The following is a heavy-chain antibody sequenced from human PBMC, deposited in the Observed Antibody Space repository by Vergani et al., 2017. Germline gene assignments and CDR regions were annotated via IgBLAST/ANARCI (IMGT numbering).Heavy chain of an antibody. CDR2: IGTAGDT. V-gene: IGHV3-13*01. J-gene: IGHJ4*02. CDR1: GFTFSSYD. CDR3: ARAVSTTVGDPPGY. Sequence: EVQLVESGGGLVQPGGSLRLSCAASGFTFSSYDMHWVRQATGKGLEWVSAIGTAGDTYYPGSVKGRFTISRENAKNSLYLQMNSLRAGDTAIYYCARAVSTTVGDPPGYWSQGCLVTVSS. D-gene: IGHD4-23*01.